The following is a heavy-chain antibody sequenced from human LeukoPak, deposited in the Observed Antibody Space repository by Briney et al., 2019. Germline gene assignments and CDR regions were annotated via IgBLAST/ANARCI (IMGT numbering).Heavy chain of an antibody. D-gene: IGHD3-10*01. CDR1: GGSISSSY. J-gene: IGHJ4*02. CDR2: IYYSGNT. V-gene: IGHV4-59*12. Sequence: PSETLSLTCTVSGGSISSSYWSWIRQPPGKGLEWIGYIYYSGNTNYNPSLKSRVTISVDTSKNQFSLKLSSVTAADTAVYYCARGGSGDGPSPYYFDCWGQGTLVTVSS. CDR3: ARGGSGDGPSPYYFDC.